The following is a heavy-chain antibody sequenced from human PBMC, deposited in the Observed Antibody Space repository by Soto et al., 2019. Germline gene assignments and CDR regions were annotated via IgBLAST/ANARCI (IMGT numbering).Heavy chain of an antibody. Sequence: QLQLQESGPGLVKPSETLSLTCSVSGGSISRNSYYWGWIRQPPGKGLEWIGRVHYSGTTDYNPSLESRVTISIDTYKNNFSLKLGSVTAADTAVYFCARPRGTSGWYGSWFDPWGPGALVTVSS. D-gene: IGHD6-13*01. CDR3: ARPRGTSGWYGSWFDP. V-gene: IGHV4-39*02. CDR1: GGSISRNSYY. CDR2: VHYSGTT. J-gene: IGHJ5*02.